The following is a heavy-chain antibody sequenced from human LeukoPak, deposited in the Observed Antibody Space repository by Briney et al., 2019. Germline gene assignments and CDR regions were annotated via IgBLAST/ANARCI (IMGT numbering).Heavy chain of an antibody. CDR3: ARDSAYCGGDCYSANWFDP. Sequence: SETLSLTCAVSGGSICSSNWWSPVRQPPGKGLEWIEQIYDSESTNYNPSLKSRGSISVDKSKNQSPLRLSSVTAADTAVYYCARDSAYCGGDCYSANWFDPGGQGTLGTVSS. CDR2: IYDSEST. J-gene: IGHJ5*02. V-gene: IGHV4-4*02. CDR1: GGSICSSNW. D-gene: IGHD2-21*02.